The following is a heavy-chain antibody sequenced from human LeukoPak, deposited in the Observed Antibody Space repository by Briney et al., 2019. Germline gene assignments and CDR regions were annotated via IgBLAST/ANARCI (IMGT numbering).Heavy chain of an antibody. CDR2: IIPIFGTA. J-gene: IGHJ3*02. Sequence: GASVKVSCKASGYTFTGYYMHWVRQAPGQGLEWMGGIIPIFGTANYAQKFQGRVTITADKSTSTAYMELSSLRSEDTAVYYCAREGNAFDIWGQGTMVTVSS. V-gene: IGHV1-69*06. CDR1: GYTFTGYY. CDR3: AREGNAFDI.